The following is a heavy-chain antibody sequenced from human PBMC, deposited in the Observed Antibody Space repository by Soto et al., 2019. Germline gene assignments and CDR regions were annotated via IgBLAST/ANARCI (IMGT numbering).Heavy chain of an antibody. J-gene: IGHJ6*02. CDR3: ARGPDIVGVVAAPYYYGMDV. D-gene: IGHD2-15*01. CDR2: IIPIFGTA. Sequence: QVQLVQSGAEVKKPGSSVKVSCKASGGTFSSYAISWVRQPPGQGPEWMGGIIPIFGTANYALTVQGRATITADESTSTAYMERSSLRSEDTAVYCCARGPDIVGVVAAPYYYGMDVWGQGTTVTVSS. CDR1: GGTFSSYA. V-gene: IGHV1-69*01.